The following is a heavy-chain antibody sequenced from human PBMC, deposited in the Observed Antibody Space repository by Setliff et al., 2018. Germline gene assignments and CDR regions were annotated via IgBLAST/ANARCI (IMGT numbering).Heavy chain of an antibody. V-gene: IGHV4-4*02. CDR2: INHSGNT. CDR1: GDSISSGNW. Sequence: PSETLSLTCAVSGDSISSGNWWSWVRQPPEKGLEWIGEINHSGNTNYNLSLKSRVTIPVDKSTNQFSLKLNSVTAADTAVYYCVRTDYSDGRYSMDVWGKGTTVTVSS. CDR3: VRTDYSDGRYSMDV. J-gene: IGHJ6*03. D-gene: IGHD6-19*01.